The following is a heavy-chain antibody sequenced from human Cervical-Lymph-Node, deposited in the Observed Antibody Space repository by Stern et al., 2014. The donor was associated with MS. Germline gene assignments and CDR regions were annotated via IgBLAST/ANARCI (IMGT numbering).Heavy chain of an antibody. D-gene: IGHD1-7*01. CDR1: GFTFSNYG. CDR3: ARGNWNYEGMGY. J-gene: IGHJ4*02. CDR2: IWYDGNKK. Sequence: VQLVESGGGVVQPGRSLRLSCAASGFTFSNYGMHWVRQAPGKGLEWWAVIWYDGNKKYYADSVKGRFTISRDNSKNTLFLQMSSLTAEDTALYYCARGNWNYEGMGYWGQGTLVTVSS. V-gene: IGHV3-33*01.